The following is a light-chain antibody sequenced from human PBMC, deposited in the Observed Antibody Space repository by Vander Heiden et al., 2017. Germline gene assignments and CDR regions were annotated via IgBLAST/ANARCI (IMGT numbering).Light chain of an antibody. Sequence: QSALTPPPSVSGAPGHRVTISCTRSSSNIGAGYDVHWYQQLPGTAPKLLIYDNANRPSGVPDRFSGSKSGSSASLAITGLQAEDEADYYCQSYDSSLSVVFGGGTKLTVL. J-gene: IGLJ2*01. CDR3: QSYDSSLSVV. CDR2: DNA. CDR1: SSNIGAGYD. V-gene: IGLV1-40*01.